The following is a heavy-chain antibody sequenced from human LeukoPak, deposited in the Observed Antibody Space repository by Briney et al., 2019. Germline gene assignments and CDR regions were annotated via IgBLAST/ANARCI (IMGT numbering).Heavy chain of an antibody. D-gene: IGHD1-26*01. CDR3: TRDGVVGAIFAYYFDY. CDR1: GFTFSSYW. J-gene: IGHJ4*02. CDR2: IRSKAYGGTT. V-gene: IGHV3-49*04. Sequence: PGGSLRLSCAASGFTFSSYWMNWARQAPGKGLEWVGFIRSKAYGGTTEYAASVKGRFTISRDDSKSIAYLQMNSLKTEDTAVYYCTRDGVVGAIFAYYFDYWGQGTLVTVSS.